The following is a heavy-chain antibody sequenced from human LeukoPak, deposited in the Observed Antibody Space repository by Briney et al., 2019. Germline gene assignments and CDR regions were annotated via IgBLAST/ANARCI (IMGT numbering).Heavy chain of an antibody. D-gene: IGHD2-2*01. J-gene: IGHJ5*02. V-gene: IGHV4-61*02. CDR2: IYTSGST. CDR1: GGSISSGSYY. CDR3: ARVNLLDIVVAGWFDP. Sequence: SETLSLTCTVSGGSISSGSYYWSWIRQPAGKRLEWIGRIYTSGSTNYNPSLKSRVTISVDTSKNQFSLKLSSVTAADTAVYYCARVNLLDIVVAGWFDPWGQGTLVTVSS.